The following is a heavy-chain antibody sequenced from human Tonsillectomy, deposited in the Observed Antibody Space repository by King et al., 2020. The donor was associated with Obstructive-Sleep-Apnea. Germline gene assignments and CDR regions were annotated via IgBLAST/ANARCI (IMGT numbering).Heavy chain of an antibody. J-gene: IGHJ4*02. V-gene: IGHV3-48*01. CDR1: GFTFISYS. Sequence: VQLVESGGGLVQPGGSLRLSCAASGFTFISYSMNWVRQAPGKGLEWVSYISSSSSTIYYADSVKGRFTISRDNAKNSLYLQMNSLRAEDTAVYYCASVSMGDYDYVWGSYREGVDYWGQGTLVTVSS. CDR3: ASVSMGDYDYVWGSYREGVDY. CDR2: ISSSSSTI. D-gene: IGHD3-16*02.